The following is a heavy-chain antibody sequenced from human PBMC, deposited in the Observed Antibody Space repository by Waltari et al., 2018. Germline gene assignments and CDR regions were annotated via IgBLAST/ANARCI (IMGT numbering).Heavy chain of an antibody. J-gene: IGHJ4*02. CDR1: GYTFIDYY. CDR2: IDPEDGKT. V-gene: IGHV1-69-2*01. CDR3: ARTTTLKSLDY. D-gene: IGHD1-1*01. Sequence: EVQLGQSGAEVKKPGATVKISCKASGYTFIDYYMHWVQQAPGKGLQWMGRIDPEDGKTVYAEKFQGRVTITADRSTDTAYMELIRLTSEDTAMYYCARTTTLKSLDYWGQGTLVTVSS.